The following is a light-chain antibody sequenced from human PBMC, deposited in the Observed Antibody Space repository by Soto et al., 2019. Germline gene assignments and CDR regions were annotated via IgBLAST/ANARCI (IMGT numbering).Light chain of an antibody. V-gene: IGLV1-44*01. J-gene: IGLJ2*01. CDR2: TND. Sequence: QSVLTQPPSASRTPGQRVTISCSGSSSNIGSKTVNWYQQLPGTAPRLLIFTNDQRPSGVPDRFSGSKSGTSASLAISGLQSEDEADYYCATWDDSLSVVFGGGTKLTVL. CDR1: SSNIGSKT. CDR3: ATWDDSLSVV.